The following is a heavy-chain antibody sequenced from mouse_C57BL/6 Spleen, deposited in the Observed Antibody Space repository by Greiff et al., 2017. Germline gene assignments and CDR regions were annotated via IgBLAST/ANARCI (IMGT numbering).Heavy chain of an antibody. Sequence: QVQLQQPGAELVKPGASVKMSCKASGYTFTSYWITWVKQRPGQGLEWIGDIYPGSGSTNYNEKFKSKATLTVDTSSSTAYMQLSSLTSEDSAVYYCARRLDYYGSFDYWGQGTTLTVSS. CDR2: IYPGSGST. CDR1: GYTFTSYW. J-gene: IGHJ2*01. CDR3: ARRLDYYGSFDY. D-gene: IGHD1-1*01. V-gene: IGHV1-55*01.